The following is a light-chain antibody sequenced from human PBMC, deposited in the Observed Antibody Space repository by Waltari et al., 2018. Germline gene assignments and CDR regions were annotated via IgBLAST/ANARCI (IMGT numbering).Light chain of an antibody. CDR1: SSHAGRNY. Sequence: QSVLTQPPSASGTPGPRATLSCSGSSSHAGRNYFHLYHPLPGTAPNLLLYRNDHRTSVVPERFAASKSGTLASLAISGLRSEDEADYYCAAWDDSLRAKFVFGTGTKVTVL. V-gene: IGLV1-47*01. CDR3: AAWDDSLRAKFV. J-gene: IGLJ1*01. CDR2: RND.